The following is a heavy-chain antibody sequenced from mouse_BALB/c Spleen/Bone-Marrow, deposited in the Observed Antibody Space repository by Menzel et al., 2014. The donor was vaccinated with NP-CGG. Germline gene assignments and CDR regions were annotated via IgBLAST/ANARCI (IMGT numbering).Heavy chain of an antibody. CDR2: ISSYSGNT. V-gene: IGHV1-67*01. Sequence: VQVVESGPELVRPGVSVKISCKGFGYTFTGYAIHWVKQSHAKTLEWIGVISSYSGNTNYDQKFKGRATMTVDKSSSTAYMELARLTSEDSALYYCASTAGTQYDYFAYWGQGTTLTVSS. CDR3: ASTAGTQYDYFAY. CDR1: GYTFTGYA. D-gene: IGHD1-2*01. J-gene: IGHJ2*01.